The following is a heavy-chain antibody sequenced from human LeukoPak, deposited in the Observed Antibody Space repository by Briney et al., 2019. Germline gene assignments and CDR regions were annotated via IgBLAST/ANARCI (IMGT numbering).Heavy chain of an antibody. D-gene: IGHD3-9*01. V-gene: IGHV1-18*01. J-gene: IGHJ3*02. Sequence: ASVKVSCKASGYTFSNYAINWVRQAPGQGLEWMGWISTCNGNTNYAQKLQDRVTMTTDTSTSTAYMELRSLRSDDTAMYYCARAGESPSSLRYFDTYNPHDAFDIWGQGTMVTVSS. CDR1: GYTFSNYA. CDR2: ISTCNGNT. CDR3: ARAGESPSSLRYFDTYNPHDAFDI.